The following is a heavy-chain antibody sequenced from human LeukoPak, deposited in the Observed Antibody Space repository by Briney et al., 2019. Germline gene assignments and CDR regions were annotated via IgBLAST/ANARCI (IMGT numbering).Heavy chain of an antibody. CDR1: GYTFTGYY. CDR2: INPNSGGT. CDR3: ASLCSGGSCYSADY. V-gene: IGHV1-2*06. Sequence: ASVKVSCKASGYTFTGYYMHWVRQAPGQGLEWMGRINPNSGGTNYAQKFRGRVTMTRDTSISTAYMELSRLRSDDTAVYYCASLCSGGSCYSADYWGQGTLVTVSS. D-gene: IGHD2-15*01. J-gene: IGHJ4*02.